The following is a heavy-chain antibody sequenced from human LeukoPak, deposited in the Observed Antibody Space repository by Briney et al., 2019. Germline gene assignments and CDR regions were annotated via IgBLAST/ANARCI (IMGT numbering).Heavy chain of an antibody. J-gene: IGHJ6*02. V-gene: IGHV6-1*01. CDR1: GDIVSSNSAA. Sequence: SQTLSLTCALSGDIVSSNSAAWNWIRQSPSRGLEWLGRTYYRSKWYNDYAVSVKSRITINPDTSKNQFSLQLNSVTPEDTAVYYCARDLAGITIFGVVNYGMDVWGQGTTVTVSS. CDR3: ARDLAGITIFGVVNYGMDV. CDR2: TYYRSKWYN. D-gene: IGHD3-3*01.